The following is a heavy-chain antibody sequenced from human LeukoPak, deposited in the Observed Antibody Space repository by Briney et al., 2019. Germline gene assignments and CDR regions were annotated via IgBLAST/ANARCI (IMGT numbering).Heavy chain of an antibody. V-gene: IGHV3-9*01. CDR3: AKDMGYCSGGSCSGGAFDI. Sequence: GGSLRLSCAASGFTFDDYAMHWVRQAPGKGLEWVSGISWNSGSIGYADSVKGRFTISRDNAKNSLYLQVNSLRAEDTALYYCAKDMGYCSGGSCSGGAFDIWGRGTMVTVSS. J-gene: IGHJ3*02. D-gene: IGHD2-15*01. CDR1: GFTFDDYA. CDR2: ISWNSGSI.